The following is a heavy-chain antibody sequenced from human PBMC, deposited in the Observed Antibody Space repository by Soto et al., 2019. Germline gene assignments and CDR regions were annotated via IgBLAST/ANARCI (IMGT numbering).Heavy chain of an antibody. CDR2: IYHSGST. Sequence: SETLSLTCAVSGGXISSSNWWSWVRQPPGKGLEWIGEIYHSGSTNYNPSLKSRVTISVDKSKNQFSLKLSSVTAADTAVYYCARGDTYYYDSSGYYWFDYWGQGTLVTVSS. D-gene: IGHD3-22*01. J-gene: IGHJ4*02. CDR1: GGXISSSNW. CDR3: ARGDTYYYDSSGYYWFDY. V-gene: IGHV4-4*02.